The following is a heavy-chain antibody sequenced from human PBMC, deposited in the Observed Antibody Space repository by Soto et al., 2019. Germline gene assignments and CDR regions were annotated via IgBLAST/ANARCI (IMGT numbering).Heavy chain of an antibody. CDR3: ACTITFGGVID. V-gene: IGHV1-69*02. D-gene: IGHD3-16*02. CDR1: GGTFSSYT. J-gene: IGHJ4*02. CDR2: VIPMLGIT. Sequence: QVQLVQSGAEVKKPGSSVKVSCKASGGTFSSYTINWVRQAPGQGLEWMGRVIPMLGITSYAQKFQDRVIITADKSTTTAYMELSSLTSEDSAVYYCACTITFGGVIDWGQGTLVTVSS.